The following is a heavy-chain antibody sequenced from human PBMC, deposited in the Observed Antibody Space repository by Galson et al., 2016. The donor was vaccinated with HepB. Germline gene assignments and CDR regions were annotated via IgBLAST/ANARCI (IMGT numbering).Heavy chain of an antibody. Sequence: SETLSLTCTVSGGSVSSGSYYWSWIWQPPGKGLEWIGYIYYTGSTNYNPSLKSRVTISVDTSKNQFSLKLTSVTAADTAVYYCARHPQWSSQGTFDSWGQGTLVTVSS. CDR1: GGSVSSGSYY. V-gene: IGHV4-61*01. CDR3: ARHPQWSSQGTFDS. D-gene: IGHD2-15*01. CDR2: IYYTGST. J-gene: IGHJ4*02.